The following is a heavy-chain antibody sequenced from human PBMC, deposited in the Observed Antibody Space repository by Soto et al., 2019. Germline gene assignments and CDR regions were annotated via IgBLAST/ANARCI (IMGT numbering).Heavy chain of an antibody. J-gene: IGHJ6*02. CDR1: GFTFSSYG. D-gene: IGHD6-6*01. Sequence: QVQLVESGGGVVQPGRSLRLSCAASGFTFSSYGMHWVRQAPGKGLEWVAVISYDGSNKYYADSVKGRFTISRDNSKNTLYLQMNSLRAEDTAVYYCAKDDSSSLNYYYGMDVWGQGTTVTVSS. CDR2: ISYDGSNK. CDR3: AKDDSSSLNYYYGMDV. V-gene: IGHV3-30*18.